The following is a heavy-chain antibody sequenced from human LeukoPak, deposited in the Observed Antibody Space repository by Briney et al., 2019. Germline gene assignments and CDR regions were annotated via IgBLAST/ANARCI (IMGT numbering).Heavy chain of an antibody. CDR1: GGSVTSYY. J-gene: IGHJ4*02. CDR2: IHVDGTT. Sequence: SETLSLTCSVSGGSVTSYYWSWFRQPAGKTLEWIGQIHVDGTTNHNPSLKSRVAMSIDTPNNHFSLHLRSVTVADTSVYFCSGRAQTTGYAFDYWGQGALVIVSS. V-gene: IGHV4-4*07. CDR3: SGRAQTTGYAFDY. D-gene: IGHD5-12*01.